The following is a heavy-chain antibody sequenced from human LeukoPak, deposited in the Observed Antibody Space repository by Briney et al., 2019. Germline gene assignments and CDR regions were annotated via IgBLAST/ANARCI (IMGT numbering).Heavy chain of an antibody. Sequence: SETLSLTCAVYGGSFSGYYWSWIRQPPGKGLEWIGEINHSGSTNYNPSLKSRVTISVDTSKNQFSLKLSSVTAADTAVYYCARDSSSSAWYFDLWGRGTLVTVSS. J-gene: IGHJ2*01. D-gene: IGHD6-6*01. CDR1: GGSFSGYY. V-gene: IGHV4-34*01. CDR2: INHSGST. CDR3: ARDSSSSAWYFDL.